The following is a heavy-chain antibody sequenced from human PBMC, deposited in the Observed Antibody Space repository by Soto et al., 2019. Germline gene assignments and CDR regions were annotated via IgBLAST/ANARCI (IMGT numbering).Heavy chain of an antibody. Sequence: ASVKVSCKASGYTFTSYGISWLRQAPGQGLEWMGWISSYNGNANYAQKLQGRVTMTTDTSTSTAYMELRSLRSDDTAVYYCARSGTVVSDAFDIWGQGTMVTVSS. D-gene: IGHD2-15*01. J-gene: IGHJ3*02. CDR1: GYTFTSYG. V-gene: IGHV1-18*01. CDR2: ISSYNGNA. CDR3: ARSGTVVSDAFDI.